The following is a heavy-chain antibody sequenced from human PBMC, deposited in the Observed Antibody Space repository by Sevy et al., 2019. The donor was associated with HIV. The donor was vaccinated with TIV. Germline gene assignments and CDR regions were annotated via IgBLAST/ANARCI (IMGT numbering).Heavy chain of an antibody. CDR3: ARGIYYGSGSYTDY. J-gene: IGHJ4*02. Sequence: SETLSLTCTVSGGSVSSGSYYWSWIRQPPGKGLEWIGYIYYSGSTNYNPSLKSRVTISVDTSKNQFSLKLSSVTAADTAVYYCARGIYYGSGSYTDYWGQGTLVTVSS. CDR1: GGSVSSGSYY. CDR2: IYYSGST. V-gene: IGHV4-61*01. D-gene: IGHD3-10*01.